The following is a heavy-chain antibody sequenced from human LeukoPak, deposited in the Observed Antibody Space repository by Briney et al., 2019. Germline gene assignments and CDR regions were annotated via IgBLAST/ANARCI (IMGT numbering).Heavy chain of an antibody. V-gene: IGHV3-30*18. D-gene: IGHD6-13*01. Sequence: GGSLRLSCAASGFTFSNYGMHWVRQAPGKGLEWVALISYDGSNKYFADSVKGRFTISRDSSKNTLCLQMHSLRAEDTAVYYCAKDNVAAAGRYFDYWGQGTLVTVSS. CDR3: AKDNVAAAGRYFDY. J-gene: IGHJ4*02. CDR1: GFTFSNYG. CDR2: ISYDGSNK.